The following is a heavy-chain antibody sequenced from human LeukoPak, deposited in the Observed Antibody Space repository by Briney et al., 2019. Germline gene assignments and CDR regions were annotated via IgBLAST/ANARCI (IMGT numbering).Heavy chain of an antibody. V-gene: IGHV1-69*13. CDR2: IIPIFGTA. CDR3: ARDALDTAMVAYYYYGMDV. D-gene: IGHD5-18*01. CDR1: GGTFSSYA. Sequence: ALVKVSCKASGGTFSSYAISWVRQAPGQGLEWVGGIIPIFGTANYAQKFQGRVTITADESTSTAYMELSSLRSEDTAVYYCARDALDTAMVAYYYYGMDVWGQGTTVTVSS. J-gene: IGHJ6*02.